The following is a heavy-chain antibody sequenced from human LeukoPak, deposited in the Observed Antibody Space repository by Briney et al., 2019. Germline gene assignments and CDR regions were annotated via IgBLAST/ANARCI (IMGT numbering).Heavy chain of an antibody. CDR3: ARDVGYYTMDV. V-gene: IGHV3-66*01. Sequence: GGSLKLSCAASGFTVSDNYMSWVRQAPGKGLEWVSVIYTGGGTYYGDPVKGRFTISRDNSKNTLYLQMNSLRAEDTAVYYCARDVGYYTMDVWGQGTTVTVSS. J-gene: IGHJ6*02. CDR2: IYTGGGT. CDR1: GFTVSDNY. D-gene: IGHD2-15*01.